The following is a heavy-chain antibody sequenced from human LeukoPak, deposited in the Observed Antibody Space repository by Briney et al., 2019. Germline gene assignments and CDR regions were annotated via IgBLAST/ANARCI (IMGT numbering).Heavy chain of an antibody. Sequence: GGSLRLSCASSGFTFSSYWMSWVRQAPGKGLEWVSYISSSGSTIYYADSVKGRFTISRDNAKNSLYLQMNSLRAEDTAVYYCAELGITMIGGVWGKGTTVTISS. CDR2: ISSSGSTI. CDR3: AELGITMIGGV. V-gene: IGHV3-48*04. CDR1: GFTFSSYW. D-gene: IGHD3-10*02. J-gene: IGHJ6*04.